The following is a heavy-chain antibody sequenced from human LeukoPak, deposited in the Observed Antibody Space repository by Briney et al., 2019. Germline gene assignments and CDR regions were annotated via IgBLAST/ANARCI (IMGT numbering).Heavy chain of an antibody. CDR1: RFTFSNYA. V-gene: IGHV3-23*01. D-gene: IGHD1-20*01. CDR3: AKVYRVEDNWNGILDY. J-gene: IGHJ4*02. Sequence: GGSLRLSCAASRFTFSNYAMNWVRQAPGKGLEWVSAISGGAGSTYYADSVKGRFTISRDNSKNILSLQMNSLRAEDTAVYYCAKVYRVEDNWNGILDYWGQGTLVTVSS. CDR2: ISGGAGST.